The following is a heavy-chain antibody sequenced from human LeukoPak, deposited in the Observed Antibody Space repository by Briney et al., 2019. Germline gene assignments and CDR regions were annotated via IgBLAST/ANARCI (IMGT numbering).Heavy chain of an antibody. Sequence: PGGSLRLSCAASGFTFSSYWMSWVRQAPGKGLEWVANIKQDGSEKYYVDSVKGRFTISRDNAKNSLYLQMNSLRAEDTAVYYCARDRDSGSYAPHFDYWGQGTLVTVSS. V-gene: IGHV3-7*01. D-gene: IGHD1-26*01. CDR2: IKQDGSEK. CDR1: GFTFSSYW. J-gene: IGHJ4*02. CDR3: ARDRDSGSYAPHFDY.